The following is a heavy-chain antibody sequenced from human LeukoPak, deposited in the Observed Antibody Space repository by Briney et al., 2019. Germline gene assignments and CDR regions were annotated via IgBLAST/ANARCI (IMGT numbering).Heavy chain of an antibody. CDR1: GGSVSSGSYY. D-gene: IGHD5-18*01. CDR2: IYYSGST. CDR3: ARGGSYGFPFYFDY. V-gene: IGHV4-61*01. J-gene: IGHJ4*02. Sequence: SETLSLTCTVSGGSVSSGSYYWSWIRQPPGKGLEWIGYIYYSGSTNYNPSLKSRVTISVDTSKNQFSLKLSSATAADTAVYYCARGGSYGFPFYFDYWGQGPWSPSPQ.